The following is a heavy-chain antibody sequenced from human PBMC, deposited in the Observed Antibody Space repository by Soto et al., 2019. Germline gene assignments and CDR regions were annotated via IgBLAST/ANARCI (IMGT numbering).Heavy chain of an antibody. V-gene: IGHV3-30*18. CDR2: ISYDGSNK. D-gene: IGHD6-19*01. J-gene: IGHJ6*02. CDR1: GFTFSSYG. Sequence: GGSLRLSCAGSGFTFSSYGMHWVRQAPGKGLEWVAVISYDGSNKYYADSVKGRFTISRDNSKNTLYLQMNSLRAEDTAVYYCAKDQAGVLRYYYYGMDVWGQGTTVTVSS. CDR3: AKDQAGVLRYYYYGMDV.